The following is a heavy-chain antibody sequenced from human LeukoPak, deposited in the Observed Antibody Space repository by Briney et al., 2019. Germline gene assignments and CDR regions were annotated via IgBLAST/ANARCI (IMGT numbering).Heavy chain of an antibody. D-gene: IGHD5-12*01. CDR3: ARPIVATIDRGSYYYYYYMDV. CDR2: IYNNEST. Sequence: SETLSLTCTVSGDAVYYWNWIRQPAGKGLEWIGRIYNNESTWSNPSLKSRVSMSIDTSKNQFSLKLSSVTAADTAVYYCARPIVATIDRGSYYYYYYMDVWGKGTTVTVSS. V-gene: IGHV4-4*07. CDR1: GDAVYY. J-gene: IGHJ6*03.